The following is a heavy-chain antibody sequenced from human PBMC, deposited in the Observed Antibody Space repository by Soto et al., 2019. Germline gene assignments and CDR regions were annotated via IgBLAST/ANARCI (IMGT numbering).Heavy chain of an antibody. Sequence: ASVKVSCKASGYTFTNYAIHWVRQAPGQRLEWMGWLNAGNRNTEYSQKFQGRIIMTKDTSANTAYMELSSLTSEDTAVYYCARGYDYVWGSYRSDAFDIWGQGTMVTV. CDR3: ARGYDYVWGSYRSDAFDI. CDR2: LNAGNRNT. V-gene: IGHV1-3*01. J-gene: IGHJ3*02. CDR1: GYTFTNYA. D-gene: IGHD3-16*02.